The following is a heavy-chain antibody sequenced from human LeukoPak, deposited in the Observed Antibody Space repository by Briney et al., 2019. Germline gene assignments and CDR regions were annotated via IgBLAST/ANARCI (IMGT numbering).Heavy chain of an antibody. CDR2: FYRSGST. J-gene: IGHJ4*02. V-gene: IGHV4-38-2*01. CDR3: ARVTAYSSENYFDY. CDR1: GYSISSGYY. D-gene: IGHD6-25*01. Sequence: PSETLSLTCAVSGYSISSGYYWGWIRQPPGKGLEWIGNFYRSGSTYYNPSLKSRVTISVDTSKNQFSLKLSSVTAADTAVYYCARVTAYSSENYFDYWGQGTLVTVSS.